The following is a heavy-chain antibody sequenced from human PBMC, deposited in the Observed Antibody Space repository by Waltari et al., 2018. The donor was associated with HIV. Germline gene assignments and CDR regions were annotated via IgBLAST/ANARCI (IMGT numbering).Heavy chain of an antibody. V-gene: IGHV4-38-2*01. CDR2: VFHFGTA. Sequence: SGPGLVKPSKTLSLTCFFSGKTFSKGSDWGGVRQPPREGPEWIATVFHFGTADYTPLSWGGVCISMDPSNALLSLRVRSMTAAATAVYYGVRLAKKTSGRYSSSSFDHWGQGILVTVSS. D-gene: IGHD1-26*01. CDR3: VRLAKKTSGRYSSSSFDH. J-gene: IGHJ4*02. CDR1: GKTFSKGSD.